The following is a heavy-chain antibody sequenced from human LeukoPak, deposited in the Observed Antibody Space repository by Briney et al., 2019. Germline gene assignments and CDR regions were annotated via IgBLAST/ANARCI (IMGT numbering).Heavy chain of an antibody. CDR2: IYYSGST. Sequence: SETLSLTCTVSGGSISSGDYYWRWIRQPPGKGLEWIGYIYYSGSTYYNPSLKSRVTISVDTSKNQFSLKLSSVTAADTAVYYCARQYYDSSGYYSYYFDYWGQGTLVTVSS. J-gene: IGHJ4*02. V-gene: IGHV4-30-4*01. D-gene: IGHD3-22*01. CDR1: GGSISSGDYY. CDR3: ARQYYDSSGYYSYYFDY.